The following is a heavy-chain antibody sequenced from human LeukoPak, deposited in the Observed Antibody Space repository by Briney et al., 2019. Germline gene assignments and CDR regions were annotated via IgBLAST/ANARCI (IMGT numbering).Heavy chain of an antibody. CDR2: FDPEDGET. CDR3: APYITLYGSGSYYLPFDY. CDR1: GYTLTELS. J-gene: IGHJ4*02. V-gene: IGHV1-24*01. D-gene: IGHD3-10*01. Sequence: ASVKVSCKVSGYTLTELSMHWVRQAPGKGLEWMGGFDPEDGETIYAQKFQGRVTMTEDTSTDTAYMELSSLRSEDTAVYYCAPYITLYGSGSYYLPFDYWGQGTLVTVSS.